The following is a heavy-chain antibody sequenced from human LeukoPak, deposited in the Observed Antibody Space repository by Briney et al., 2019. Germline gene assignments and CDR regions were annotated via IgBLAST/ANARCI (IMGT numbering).Heavy chain of an antibody. D-gene: IGHD3-10*01. CDR3: ARGLWFGPVGT. CDR1: GGSFSGYY. Sequence: SETLSLTCAVYGGSFSGYYWSWIRQPPGKGLEWIGEINHSGSTNYNPSLKSRVTISVDTSKNQFSLKLSSVTAADTAVYYCARGLWFGPVGTWGQGTLVTVSS. J-gene: IGHJ5*02. CDR2: INHSGST. V-gene: IGHV4-34*01.